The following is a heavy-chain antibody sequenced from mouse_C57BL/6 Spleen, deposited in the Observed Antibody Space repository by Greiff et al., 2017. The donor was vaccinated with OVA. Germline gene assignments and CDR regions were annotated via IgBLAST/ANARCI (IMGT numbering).Heavy chain of an antibody. V-gene: IGHV1-64*01. CDR2: IHPNSGST. Sequence: QVQLQQPGAELVKPGASVKLSCKASGYTFTSYWMHWVTQRPGQGLEWIGMIHPNSGSTNYNEKFKSKATLTVDKSSSTAYMQLSSLTSEDSAVYYCARITTVVAEYFDVWGTGTTVTVSS. J-gene: IGHJ1*03. D-gene: IGHD1-1*01. CDR1: GYTFTSYW. CDR3: ARITTVVAEYFDV.